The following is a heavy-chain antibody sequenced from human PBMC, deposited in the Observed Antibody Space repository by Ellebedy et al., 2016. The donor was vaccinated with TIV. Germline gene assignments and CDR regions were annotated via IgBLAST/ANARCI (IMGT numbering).Heavy chain of an antibody. V-gene: IGHV1-46*01. J-gene: IGHJ1*01. CDR1: GYSFTTYY. D-gene: IGHD1-26*01. CDR3: TRDDRFSGTWYSAYFQY. CDR2: INTSDGRT. Sequence: ASVKVSXXASGYSFTTYYIHWVRQAPGQGLEWMGVINTSDGRTTFPQRFRGRVTMTIDTSTSTVYMELRSLASDDTAVYYCTRDDRFSGTWYSAYFQYWGQGTLVTVSS.